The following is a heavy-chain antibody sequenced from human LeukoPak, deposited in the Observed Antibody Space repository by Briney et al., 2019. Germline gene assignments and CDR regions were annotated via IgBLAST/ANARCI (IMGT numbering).Heavy chain of an antibody. CDR2: ISNSGTKI. Sequence: PGGSLRLSCAASGFTFRDYYMTWIRQAPGKGPEWVSYISNSGTKIYNADSVKGRFTISRDNAKNSLYLQMNSLRAEDTAMYYCARAFNDAFDIWGQGTMVTVSS. V-gene: IGHV3-11*04. J-gene: IGHJ3*02. CDR3: ARAFNDAFDI. CDR1: GFTFRDYY.